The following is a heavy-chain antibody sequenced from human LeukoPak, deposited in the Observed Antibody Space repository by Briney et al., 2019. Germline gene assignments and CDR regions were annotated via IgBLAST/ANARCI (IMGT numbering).Heavy chain of an antibody. CDR3: AREVSGSSQDYFDY. D-gene: IGHD1-26*01. CDR1: GYTFTTYA. V-gene: IGHV1-3*01. J-gene: IGHJ4*02. CDR2: INAGNGNT. Sequence: ASVKVSCKASGYTFTTYAMHWVRQAPGQRLEWMGWINAGNGNTQYSQNFQGRVTITRDTSATTAYMGLSGLRSEDTAVYYCAREVSGSSQDYFDYWGQGTLVTVSS.